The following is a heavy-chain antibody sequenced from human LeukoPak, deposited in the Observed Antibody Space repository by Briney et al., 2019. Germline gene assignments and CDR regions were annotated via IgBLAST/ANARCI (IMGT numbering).Heavy chain of an antibody. CDR3: ARLAIFNPHYYYYYMDV. V-gene: IGHV1-8*01. D-gene: IGHD3-9*01. CDR2: MNPNSGNT. CDR1: GYTFTSYD. J-gene: IGHJ6*03. Sequence: GAPVKVSCRASGYTFTSYDINWVRQAPGQGLEWMGWMNPNSGNTGYAQKFQGRVTMTRNTSISTAYMELSSLRSEDTAVYYCARLAIFNPHYYYYYMDVWGKGTTVTVSS.